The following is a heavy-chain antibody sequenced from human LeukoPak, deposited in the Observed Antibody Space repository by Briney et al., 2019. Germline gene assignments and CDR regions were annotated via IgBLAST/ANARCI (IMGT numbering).Heavy chain of an antibody. CDR2: ISAYNGNT. D-gene: IGHD3-22*01. J-gene: IGHJ6*02. CDR1: GYTFTSYG. Sequence: GASVKVSCTASGYTFTSYGISWVRQAPGQGLEWMGWISAYNGNTNYAQKLQGRVTMTTDTSTSTAYMELRSLRSDDTAVYYCARGFYASSGYYYGPRYYYYGMDVWGQGTTVTVSS. CDR3: ARGFYASSGYYYGPRYYYYGMDV. V-gene: IGHV1-18*01.